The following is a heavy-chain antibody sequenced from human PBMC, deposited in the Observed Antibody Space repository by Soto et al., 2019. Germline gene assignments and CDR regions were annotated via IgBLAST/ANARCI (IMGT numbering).Heavy chain of an antibody. D-gene: IGHD2-2*01. V-gene: IGHV1-69*12. CDR2: IIPIFGTA. CDR1: GGTFSSYA. J-gene: IGHJ4*02. Sequence: QVQLVQSGAEVKKPGSSVKVSCKASGGTFSSYAISWVRQAPGQGLEWMGGIIPIFGTANYAQKFQGRVTIXXDXSXXTAYMELSSLRSEDTAVYYCARGLLVPAATYYFDYWGQGTLVTVSS. CDR3: ARGLLVPAATYYFDY.